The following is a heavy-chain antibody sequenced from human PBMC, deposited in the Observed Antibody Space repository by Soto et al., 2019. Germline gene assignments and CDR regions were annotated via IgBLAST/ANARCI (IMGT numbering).Heavy chain of an antibody. J-gene: IGHJ5*02. CDR1: GYTFTSYY. CDR3: ARELLLSSLPLNWFDP. V-gene: IGHV1-46*01. CDR2: INPSGGST. D-gene: IGHD2-15*01. Sequence: ASVKVSCKASGYTFTSYYMHWVRQAPGQGLEWMGIINPSGGSTSYAQKFQGRVTITRDTSASTAYMELSSLRSEDTAVYYCARELLLSSLPLNWFDPWGQGTLVTVSS.